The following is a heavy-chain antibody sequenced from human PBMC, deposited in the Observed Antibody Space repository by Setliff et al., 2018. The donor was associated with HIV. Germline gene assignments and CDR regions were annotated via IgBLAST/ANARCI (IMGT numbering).Heavy chain of an antibody. CDR3: ARTQDTTTWPGNY. V-gene: IGHV1-18*04. CDR2: ISLYNEYK. J-gene: IGHJ4*02. CDR1: GFIFNNFG. D-gene: IGHD5-18*01. Sequence: ASVKVSCKTSGFIFNNFGVTWARQAPGQGLEWVAWISLYNEYKYYAPHFLGRVTMSTDTSTSTVDLELRGLRADDTAIYYCARTQDTTTWPGNYWGQGTLVTVSS.